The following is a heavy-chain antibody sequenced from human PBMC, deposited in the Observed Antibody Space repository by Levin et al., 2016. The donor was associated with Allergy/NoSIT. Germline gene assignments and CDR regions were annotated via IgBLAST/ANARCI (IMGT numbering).Heavy chain of an antibody. Sequence: WVRQAPGQGPVWMGIINLNDGTTSYAQKFRGRVTMTRDTSTSTLYVELSGLTSEDTAFYYCTRYDSSVGLIDYWGQGTLVTVSS. CDR2: INLNDGTT. CDR3: TRYDSSVGLIDY. V-gene: IGHV1-46*03. D-gene: IGHD3-22*01. J-gene: IGHJ4*02.